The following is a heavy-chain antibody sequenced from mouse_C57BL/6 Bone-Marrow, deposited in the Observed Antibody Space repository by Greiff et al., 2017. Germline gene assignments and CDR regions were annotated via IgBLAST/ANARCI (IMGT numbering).Heavy chain of an antibody. CDR2: IFPGSGST. Sequence: QVQLQQPGAELVKPGASVTMSCTASGYTFTSYWITWVKQRPGQGLEWIGDIFPGSGSTNYNETFKSQATLTVDTSSSPAYMQLSSLTSEDSAVYYCARSGFYALYYFDYWGQGTTLTVSS. J-gene: IGHJ2*01. V-gene: IGHV1-55*01. CDR3: ARSGFYALYYFDY. CDR1: GYTFTSYW. D-gene: IGHD3-1*01.